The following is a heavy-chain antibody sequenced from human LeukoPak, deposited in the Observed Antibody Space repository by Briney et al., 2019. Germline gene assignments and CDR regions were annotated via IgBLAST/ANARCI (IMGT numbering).Heavy chain of an antibody. J-gene: IGHJ3*02. CDR1: GFTFSSYA. V-gene: IGHV3-30*04. Sequence: WRSLRLSCAASGFTFSSYALHWVRQAPGKGLERVAVISYDGSNKYYADSVKGRFTISRDNSKNTLYLQMNSLRAEDTAVYYCAVTESGYDYVWGSYPGDAFDIWGQGTMVTVSS. CDR3: AVTESGYDYVWGSYPGDAFDI. CDR2: ISYDGSNK. D-gene: IGHD3-16*02.